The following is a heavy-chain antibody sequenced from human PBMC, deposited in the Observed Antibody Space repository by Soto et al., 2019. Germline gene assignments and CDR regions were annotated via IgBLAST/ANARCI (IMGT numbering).Heavy chain of an antibody. CDR1: GGTFSSYA. Sequence: QVQLVQSGAEVKKPGSSVKVSCKASGGTFSSYAISWVRQAPGQGLEWMGGIIPIFGTANYAQKVQGRVTITADESTSTAYMELSSLRSEDTAVYYCAREKVVVVPAAIPSLDYGMDVWGQGSTVTVSS. J-gene: IGHJ6*02. V-gene: IGHV1-69*01. CDR2: IIPIFGTA. D-gene: IGHD2-2*01. CDR3: AREKVVVVPAAIPSLDYGMDV.